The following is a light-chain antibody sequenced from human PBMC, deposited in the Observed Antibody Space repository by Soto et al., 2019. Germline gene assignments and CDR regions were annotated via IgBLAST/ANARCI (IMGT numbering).Light chain of an antibody. CDR2: EAS. J-gene: IGKJ3*01. Sequence: DVPMTQSPSPLSASVGDRVDITCRTSQSVSSYLNWYQAKPGKAPKLLIYEASSLESGVPSRFSGSGSGTDFTIAITSLQPEDSATYYCQQSYRTPPITFGPGTRVDI. CDR3: QQSYRTPPIT. V-gene: IGKV1-39*01. CDR1: QSVSSY.